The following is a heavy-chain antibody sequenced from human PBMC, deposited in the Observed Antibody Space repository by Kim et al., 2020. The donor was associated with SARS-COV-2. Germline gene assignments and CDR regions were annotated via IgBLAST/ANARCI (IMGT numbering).Heavy chain of an antibody. V-gene: IGHV3-15*01. CDR3: TTDPVFS. CDR2: DGGTT. Sequence: DGGTTGSAAPVKGRFTISRDDSKNTLYLQMNSLKTEDTAVYYCTTDPVFSWGQGTLVTVSS. J-gene: IGHJ4*02.